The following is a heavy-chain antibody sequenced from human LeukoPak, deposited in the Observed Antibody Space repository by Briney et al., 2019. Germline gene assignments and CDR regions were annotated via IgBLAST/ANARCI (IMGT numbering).Heavy chain of an antibody. CDR2: IYYSGST. Sequence: ASQTLSLTCTVSGGSISIGGYYWSWIRQHPGKGLEWIGYIYYSGSTYYNPSLKSRVTISVDTSKNQFSLKLSSVTAADTAVYYCALADYYDSSGCYYHRYWGQGTLVTVSS. CDR3: ALADYYDSSGCYYHRY. CDR1: GGSISIGGYY. D-gene: IGHD3-22*01. V-gene: IGHV4-31*03. J-gene: IGHJ4*02.